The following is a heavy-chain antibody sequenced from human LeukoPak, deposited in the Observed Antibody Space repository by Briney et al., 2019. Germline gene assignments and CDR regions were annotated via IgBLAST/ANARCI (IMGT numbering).Heavy chain of an antibody. CDR3: ARDTGTTVLDAFDI. V-gene: IGHV4-34*01. Sequence: KPSETLSLTCAVYGGSFSGYYWRWIRQPPGKGLEWIGEINHSGSSNYNPSLKSRVTMSVDTSKNQFSLKLSSVTAADTAVYYCARDTGTTVLDAFDIWGQGTMVTVSS. J-gene: IGHJ3*02. CDR1: GGSFSGYY. D-gene: IGHD1-7*01. CDR2: INHSGSS.